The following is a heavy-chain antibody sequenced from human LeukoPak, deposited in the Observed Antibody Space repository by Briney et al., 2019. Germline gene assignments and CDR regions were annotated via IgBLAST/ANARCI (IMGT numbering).Heavy chain of an antibody. D-gene: IGHD3-10*01. V-gene: IGHV4-59*01. CDR2: IYYSGST. CDR1: GGSISSYY. CDR3: ARDVWFGAGRTFDY. J-gene: IGHJ4*02. Sequence: SETLSLTCTVSGGSISSYYWSWIRQPPGKGLEWIGYIYYSGSTNCNPSLKSRLTISVDTSKNQFFLKLSSVTAADTAVYYCARDVWFGAGRTFDYWGQGTLVTVSS.